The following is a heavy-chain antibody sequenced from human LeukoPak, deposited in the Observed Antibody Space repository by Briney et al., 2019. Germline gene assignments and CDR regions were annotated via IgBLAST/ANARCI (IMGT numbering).Heavy chain of an antibody. J-gene: IGHJ6*02. CDR2: IYYSGST. V-gene: IGHV4-39*01. CDR1: GGSISSSSYY. CDR3: ARVVVVPAAIGLNYYYGMDV. D-gene: IGHD2-2*02. Sequence: SETLSLTCTVSGGSISSSSYYWGWIRQPPGKGLEWIGSIYYSGSTHYNPPLKSRVTISVDTSKNQFSLKLSSVTAADTAVYYCARVVVVPAAIGLNYYYGMDVWGQGTTVTVSS.